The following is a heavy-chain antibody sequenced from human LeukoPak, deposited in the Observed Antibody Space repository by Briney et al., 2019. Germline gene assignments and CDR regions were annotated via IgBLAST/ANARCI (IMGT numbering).Heavy chain of an antibody. CDR1: GFTVSSNY. CDR3: AKDRGYYYYGMDV. Sequence: GGSLRLSCAASGFTVSSNYMSWVRQAPGKGLEWVSGISWNSGSIGYADSVKGRFTISRDNAKNSLYLQMNSLRAEDTALYYCAKDRGYYYYGMDVWGQGTTVTVSS. CDR2: ISWNSGSI. J-gene: IGHJ6*02. V-gene: IGHV3-9*01. D-gene: IGHD3-10*01.